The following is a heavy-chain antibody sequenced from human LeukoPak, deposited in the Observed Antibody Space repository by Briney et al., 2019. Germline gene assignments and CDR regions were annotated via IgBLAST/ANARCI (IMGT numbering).Heavy chain of an antibody. CDR1: GFTIGSNW. Sequence: GGSLRLSCAASGFTIGSNWMSWVRQAPGKGLEWVANIKQDGSEKYYVDSVKGRFTISRDNAKNSLYLQMNSLRAEDSAVYYCARRQQLLYYFSYYMDVWGKGTPVTVFS. CDR3: ARRQQLLYYFSYYMDV. J-gene: IGHJ6*03. CDR2: IKQDGSEK. D-gene: IGHD6-13*01. V-gene: IGHV3-7*01.